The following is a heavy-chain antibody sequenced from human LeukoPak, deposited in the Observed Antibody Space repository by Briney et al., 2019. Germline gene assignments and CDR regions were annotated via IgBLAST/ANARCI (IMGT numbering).Heavy chain of an antibody. CDR2: IYYSGST. CDR1: GGSISSGGYY. Sequence: PSQTLSLTCTVSGGSISSGGYYWSWIRQHPGKGLEWIGYIYYSGSTYYNPSLKSRVTISVDTSKSQFSLKLTSVTAADTAVYYCAREWDTSSFDPRASGDHWGQGTPVTVSS. V-gene: IGHV4-31*03. J-gene: IGHJ4*02. CDR3: AREWDTSSFDPRASGDH. D-gene: IGHD3-9*01.